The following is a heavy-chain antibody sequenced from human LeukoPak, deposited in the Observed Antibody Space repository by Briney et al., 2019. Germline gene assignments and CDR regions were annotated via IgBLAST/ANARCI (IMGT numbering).Heavy chain of an antibody. J-gene: IGHJ3*02. CDR2: IYHSGST. V-gene: IGHV4-59*12. CDR1: GGSISSYY. Sequence: SETLSLTCTVSGGSISSYYWSWIRQPPGKGLEWIGYIYHSGSTYYNPSLKSRATISVDRSKNQFSLKLSSVTAADTAVYYCARYCSGGSCYSGGAFDIWGQGTMVTVSS. CDR3: ARYCSGGSCYSGGAFDI. D-gene: IGHD2-15*01.